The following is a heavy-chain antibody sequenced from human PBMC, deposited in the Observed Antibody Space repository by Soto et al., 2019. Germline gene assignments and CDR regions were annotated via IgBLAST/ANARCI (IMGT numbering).Heavy chain of an antibody. D-gene: IGHD3-10*01. CDR3: ARAGYYGSGSYYKSWFDP. J-gene: IGHJ5*02. CDR2: IYSNGYT. V-gene: IGHV4-31*03. CDR1: GGSISSSHYF. Sequence: SETLSLTCTVSGGSISSSHYFWGWIRQPPGKGLEWIGYIYSNGYTYYNPSLESRVTISLDTSKNQFSLKLTSVTAADTAVYYFARAGYYGSGSYYKSWFDPWGQGTLVTVSS.